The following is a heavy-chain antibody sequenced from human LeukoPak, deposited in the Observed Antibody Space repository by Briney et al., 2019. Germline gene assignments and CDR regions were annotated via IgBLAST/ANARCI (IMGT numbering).Heavy chain of an antibody. CDR3: ARDGTPVTTDY. CDR1: GFTFSSYS. D-gene: IGHD4-17*01. Sequence: GGSLRLSCAASGFTFSSYSMNWVRQAPGKGLEWVSSISSSSSYIYYADSVKGRFTISRDNAKNLLYLQMNSLRAEDTAVYYCARDGTPVTTDYWGQGTLVTVSS. V-gene: IGHV3-21*01. CDR2: ISSSSSYI. J-gene: IGHJ4*02.